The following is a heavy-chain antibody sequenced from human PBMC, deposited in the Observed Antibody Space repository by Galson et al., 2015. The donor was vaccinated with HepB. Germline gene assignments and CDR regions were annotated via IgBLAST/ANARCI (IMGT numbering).Heavy chain of an antibody. CDR1: GFTFSSYG. V-gene: IGHV3-30*18. J-gene: IGHJ4*02. Sequence: SLRLSCAASGFTFSSYGMHWVRQAPGEGLEWVAVISYDGSNKYYADSVKGRFTISRDNSKNTLYLQMNSLRAEDTAVYYCAKEGLPYYYDSSGYSDYWGQGTLVTVPS. CDR2: ISYDGSNK. CDR3: AKEGLPYYYDSSGYSDY. D-gene: IGHD3-22*01.